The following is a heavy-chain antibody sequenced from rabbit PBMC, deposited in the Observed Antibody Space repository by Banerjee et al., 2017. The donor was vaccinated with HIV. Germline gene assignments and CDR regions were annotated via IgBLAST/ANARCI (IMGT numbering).Heavy chain of an antibody. D-gene: IGHD4-1*01. J-gene: IGHJ4*01. V-gene: IGHV1S40*01. CDR1: GFSFSSNA. Sequence: QSLEESGGDLVKPGASLTLTCTASGFSFSSNAMCWVRQAPGKGLEWIACINTSSGNTVYASWAKGRFTISKTSSTTVTLQMTSLTAADTATYFCARDLAGVTGWNFGLWGPGTLVTVS. CDR2: INTSSGNT. CDR3: ARDLAGVTGWNFGL.